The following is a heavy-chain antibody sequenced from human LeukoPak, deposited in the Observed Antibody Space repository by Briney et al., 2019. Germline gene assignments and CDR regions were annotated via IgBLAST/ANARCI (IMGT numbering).Heavy chain of an antibody. Sequence: PSETLSLTCAVSGGSISTTNWWQWVRQSPGRGLEWIGEIYHSGHTNYNPSLKGRVIMSIDKSKDQFSLKVNSVTAADTAVYYCVREVAAGSHRGFDYWSQGTLVTVSS. CDR3: VREVAAGSHRGFDY. D-gene: IGHD6-19*01. CDR1: GGSISTTNW. J-gene: IGHJ4*02. CDR2: IYHSGHT. V-gene: IGHV4-4*02.